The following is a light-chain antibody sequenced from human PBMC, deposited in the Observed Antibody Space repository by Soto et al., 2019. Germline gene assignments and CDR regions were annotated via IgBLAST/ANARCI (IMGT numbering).Light chain of an antibody. CDR1: QSISSY. CDR3: QQSYSTPLT. CDR2: AAS. J-gene: IGKJ4*01. Sequence: DIQMTQSPSTLSASVGDRVTITCRASQSISSYLNWYQQKPGKAPKLLIYAASSLKSGVPSRFSGSGSGTEFTLTISSLQPEDFATYYCQQSYSTPLTFGGGTKVDIK. V-gene: IGKV1-39*01.